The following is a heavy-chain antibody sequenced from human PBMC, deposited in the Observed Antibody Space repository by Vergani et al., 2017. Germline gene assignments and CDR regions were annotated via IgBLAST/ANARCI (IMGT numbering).Heavy chain of an antibody. CDR2: IYYSGTT. CDR1: GCSISSSSYY. Sequence: QLQLQESGPGLVKPSDTLSLTCTVSGCSISSSSYYWGWIRQPPGKGLEWIGSIYYSGTTYYHPSLKSRVTISVDTSKNLISLKLNSVTAADTALYYCARHGGSGNFYHLFDSWGQGNLVTVSS. V-gene: IGHV4-39*01. D-gene: IGHD3-10*01. CDR3: ARHGGSGNFYHLFDS. J-gene: IGHJ4*02.